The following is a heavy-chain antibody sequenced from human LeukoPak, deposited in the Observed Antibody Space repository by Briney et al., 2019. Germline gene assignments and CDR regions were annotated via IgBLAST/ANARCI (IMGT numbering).Heavy chain of an antibody. V-gene: IGHV1-46*01. CDR3: ARGGGTSDY. Sequence: ASVKVSCKASVYTFSSYGISWGRQAPGQGLEWMGIINPSGGSTSYAQKFQGRVTMTRDTSTSTVYMELSSLRSEDTAVYYCARGGGTSDYWGQGTLVTVSS. D-gene: IGHD2-8*01. J-gene: IGHJ4*02. CDR2: INPSGGST. CDR1: VYTFSSYG.